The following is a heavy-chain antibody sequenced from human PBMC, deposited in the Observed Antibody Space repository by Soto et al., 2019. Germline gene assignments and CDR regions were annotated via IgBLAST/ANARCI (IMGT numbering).Heavy chain of an antibody. J-gene: IGHJ4*02. Sequence: SETLSLTCTVSGGSISSYYWSWTRQPPGKGLEWIGYIYYSGSTNYNPSLKSRVTISVDTSKNQFSLKLSSVTAADTAVYYCARGAVAGTIDYWGQGTLVTVSS. CDR3: ARGAVAGTIDY. CDR2: IYYSGST. CDR1: GGSISSYY. D-gene: IGHD6-19*01. V-gene: IGHV4-59*01.